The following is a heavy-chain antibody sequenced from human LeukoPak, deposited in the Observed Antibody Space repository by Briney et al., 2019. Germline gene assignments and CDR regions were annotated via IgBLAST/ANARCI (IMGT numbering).Heavy chain of an antibody. V-gene: IGHV4-39*01. D-gene: IGHD2-15*01. CDR3: ARQVVVAATLGYFDY. CDR1: GGSISSSSYY. CDR2: IYYSGST. Sequence: SETLSLTYTVSGGSISSSSYYWGWIRQPPGKGLEWIGSIYYSGSTYYNPSLKSRVTISVDTSKNQFSLKLSSVTAADTAVYYCARQVVVAATLGYFDYWGQGTLVTVSS. J-gene: IGHJ4*02.